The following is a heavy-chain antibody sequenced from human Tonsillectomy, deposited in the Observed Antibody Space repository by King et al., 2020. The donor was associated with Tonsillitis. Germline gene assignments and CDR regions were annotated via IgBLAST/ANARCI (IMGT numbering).Heavy chain of an antibody. CDR3: TTGGLDC. CDR1: GFTFSDVW. CDR2: IKSEIDGGTT. V-gene: IGHV3-15*05. Sequence: VQLVESGGRLIKPGGSLRLACAASGFTFSDVWMGWVRQAPGKGLEWVGRIKSEIDGGTTHFAAPVKGRFTFSRDDSKDTLYLQMNSVKSEDTAVYFCTTGGLDCWGQGTLVTVSS. J-gene: IGHJ4*02. D-gene: IGHD3-16*01.